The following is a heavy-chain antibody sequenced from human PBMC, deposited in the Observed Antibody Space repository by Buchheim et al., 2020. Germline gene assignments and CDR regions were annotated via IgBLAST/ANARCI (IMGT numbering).Heavy chain of an antibody. CDR3: ARSAVDDFWSGYYYPY. Sequence: QLQLQQSGPGLVKSSETLSLICTVSGGSISTSTFYWAWIRQPPGKGLEYIGTIYYSGTTYYNPSLKSRVTMSIDPSKHPFSLKLSSVTAADTAVYYCARSAVDDFWSGYYYPYWGQGTL. D-gene: IGHD3-3*01. CDR2: IYYSGTT. V-gene: IGHV4-39*07. J-gene: IGHJ4*02. CDR1: GGSISTSTFY.